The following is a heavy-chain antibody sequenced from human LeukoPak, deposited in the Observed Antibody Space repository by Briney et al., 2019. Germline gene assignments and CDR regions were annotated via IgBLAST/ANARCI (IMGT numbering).Heavy chain of an antibody. D-gene: IGHD3-10*01. Sequence: GGSLRLSCVASEFTFSTYAMSWVRQAPGKGPEWVSGISSAGDSTFYADSVKGRFTISRDNSKNTLYLQMNYVRVKDTAIYYCADFGSGSYIFDYWGQGTLVTVSS. CDR1: EFTFSTYA. CDR2: ISSAGDST. V-gene: IGHV3-23*01. J-gene: IGHJ4*02. CDR3: ADFGSGSYIFDY.